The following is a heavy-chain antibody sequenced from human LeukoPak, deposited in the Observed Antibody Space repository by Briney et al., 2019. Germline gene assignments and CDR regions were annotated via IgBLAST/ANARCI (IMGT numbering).Heavy chain of an antibody. D-gene: IGHD4-23*01. J-gene: IGHJ5*02. CDR2: ISYDGSNK. CDR1: GFTFSSYG. V-gene: IGHV3-30*18. CDR3: AKDPSGGNVLSWFDP. Sequence: PGGSLRLSCADSGFTFSSYGMPWVRQAPGKGLEWVAVISYDGSNKYYADSVKGRFTISRDNSKNTLYLQMNSLRAEDTAVYFCAKDPSGGNVLSWFDPWGQGTLVTVSS.